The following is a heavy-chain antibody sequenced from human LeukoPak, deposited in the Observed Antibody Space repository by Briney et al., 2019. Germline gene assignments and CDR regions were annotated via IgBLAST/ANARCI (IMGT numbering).Heavy chain of an antibody. D-gene: IGHD4-17*01. CDR1: GGSISSSSYY. CDR3: ARDPTTVTIPTPFDAFDI. J-gene: IGHJ3*02. Sequence: PSETLSLTCTVSGGSISSSSYYWGWIRQPPGKGLEWIGSIYYSGSTYYNPSLKSRVTISVDTSKNQFSLKLSSVTAADTAVYYCARDPTTVTIPTPFDAFDIWGQGTMVTVSS. CDR2: IYYSGST. V-gene: IGHV4-39*07.